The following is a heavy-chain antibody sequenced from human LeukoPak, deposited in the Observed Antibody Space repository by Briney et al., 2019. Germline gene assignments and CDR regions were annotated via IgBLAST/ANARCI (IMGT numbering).Heavy chain of an antibody. J-gene: IGHJ4*02. V-gene: IGHV4-39*07. CDR3: ARDRDGYNYINY. CDR1: GGSISSSSYY. CDR2: TYYGGDT. Sequence: SETLSLTCTVSGGSISSSSYYWGWIRQPPARGLEWIGNTYYGGDTYYNPSLKSRVTISVDTSKNQFSLKLSSVTAADTAVYYCARDRDGYNYINYWGQGTLVTVSS. D-gene: IGHD5-24*01.